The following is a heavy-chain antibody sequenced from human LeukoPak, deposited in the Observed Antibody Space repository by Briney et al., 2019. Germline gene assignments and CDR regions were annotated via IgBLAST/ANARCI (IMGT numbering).Heavy chain of an antibody. CDR3: ASKTWFGELFGWYFDY. J-gene: IGHJ4*02. CDR1: GFTFSSYE. CDR2: IISSGSTI. D-gene: IGHD3-10*01. Sequence: AGGSLRLSCAASGFTFSSYEMNWVRQAPGKGLEWFSYIISSGSTIYYADSVKGRFTISRDNAKNSLYLQMNSLRAEDTAVYYCASKTWFGELFGWYFDYWGQGTMVTVSS. V-gene: IGHV3-48*03.